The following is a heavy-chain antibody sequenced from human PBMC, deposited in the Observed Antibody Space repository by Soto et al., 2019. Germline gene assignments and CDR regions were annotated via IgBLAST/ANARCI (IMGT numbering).Heavy chain of an antibody. CDR3: AREKTTIGDFDY. Sequence: SETLSLTCTVSGGSISSYYWSWIRQPPGKGLEWIGHIYDSGTANYNPSLKSRVTISVDTSKNQFSLKLSSVTAADTAVYYCAREKTTIGDFDYWGQGTLVTVSS. J-gene: IGHJ4*02. V-gene: IGHV4-59*01. CDR1: GGSISSYY. D-gene: IGHD1-7*01. CDR2: IYDSGTA.